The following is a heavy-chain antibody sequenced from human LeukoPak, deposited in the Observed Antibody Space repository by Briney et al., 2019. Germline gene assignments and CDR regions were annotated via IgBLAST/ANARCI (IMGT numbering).Heavy chain of an antibody. V-gene: IGHV3-30*02. CDR2: IGYDGSKK. CDR1: GFTFTSYG. CDR3: ASDLGGIYYIAY. D-gene: IGHD2-15*01. J-gene: IGHJ4*02. Sequence: GGSLRLSCAASGFTFTSYGMHWVGQAPGEGMEWVAYIGYDGSKKYYSDSVKGRFTICRDNSKNTVHLQMNSLRAADTALYFCASDLGGIYYIAYRGQATLVTVSS.